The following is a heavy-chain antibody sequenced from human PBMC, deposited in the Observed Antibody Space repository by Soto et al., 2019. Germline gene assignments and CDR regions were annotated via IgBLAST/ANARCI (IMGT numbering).Heavy chain of an antibody. CDR2: IWYDGSNK. Sequence: GGSLRLSCAASGFTFSSYGMHWVRQAPGKGLEWVAVIWYDGSNKYYADSVKGRFTISRDNSKNTLYLQMNSLRAEDTAVYYCAREGCSGGSCLDYWGQGTLVTVSS. D-gene: IGHD2-15*01. CDR3: AREGCSGGSCLDY. V-gene: IGHV3-33*01. J-gene: IGHJ4*02. CDR1: GFTFSSYG.